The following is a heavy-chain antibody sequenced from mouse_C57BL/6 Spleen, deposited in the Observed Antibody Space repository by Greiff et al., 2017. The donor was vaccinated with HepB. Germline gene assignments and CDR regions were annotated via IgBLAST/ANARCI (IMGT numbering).Heavy chain of an antibody. CDR3: TRGPFTTVVGNAMDY. Sequence: VQLQQSGAELVRPGASVTLSCKASGYTFTDYEMHWVKQTPVHGLEWIGAIDPETGGTAYNQKFKGKAILTADKSSSTAYMELRSLTSEDSAVYYCTRGPFTTVVGNAMDYWGQGTSVTVSS. D-gene: IGHD1-1*01. J-gene: IGHJ4*01. CDR2: IDPETGGT. V-gene: IGHV1-15*01. CDR1: GYTFTDYE.